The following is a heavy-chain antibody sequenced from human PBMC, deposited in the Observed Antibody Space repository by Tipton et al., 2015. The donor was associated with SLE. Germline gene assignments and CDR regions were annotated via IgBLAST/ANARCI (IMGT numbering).Heavy chain of an antibody. V-gene: IGHV4-61*03. J-gene: IGHJ4*02. CDR2: MHNSGDS. D-gene: IGHD7-27*01. CDR3: ARDIEAPGDFLYFDY. CDR1: GGSISSDTYY. Sequence: TLSLTCIVSGGSISSDTYYSSWIRQPPGKGLEWIGQMHNSGDSTYNPSLKSRVTMSVDTSKNHFSLKLTSVIAADTAVYYCARDIEAPGDFLYFDYWGQGILVTVSS.